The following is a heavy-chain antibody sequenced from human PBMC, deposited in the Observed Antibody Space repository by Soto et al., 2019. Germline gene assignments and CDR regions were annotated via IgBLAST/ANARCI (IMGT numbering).Heavy chain of an antibody. CDR2: ISYSGGST. V-gene: IGHV3-23*01. Sequence: EVQLLESGGGLVQPGGSLRLSCAASGFTFSSYAMSWVRQAPGKGLEWVSDISYSGGSTYYADSVKGRFTISRDNFKNTLYLQMNSLRAEDTAVYYCAKVRHDYVWGTYRGFDYWGQGNLVTVSS. CDR3: AKVRHDYVWGTYRGFDY. CDR1: GFTFSSYA. J-gene: IGHJ4*02. D-gene: IGHD3-16*02.